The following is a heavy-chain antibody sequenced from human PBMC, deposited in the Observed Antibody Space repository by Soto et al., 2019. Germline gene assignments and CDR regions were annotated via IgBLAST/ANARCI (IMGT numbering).Heavy chain of an antibody. J-gene: IGHJ4*02. V-gene: IGHV1-69*13. CDR2: IIPIFGTA. CDR3: ARGYPPRYCSGGSCYPSDY. CDR1: GGSLSSYA. Sequence: SVKVSCKASGGSLSSYAISWVRQAPGQGLEWMGGIIPIFGTANCAQKFQGRVTITADESTSTAYMELSSLRSEDTAVYYCARGYPPRYCSGGSCYPSDYWGQGTLVTVSS. D-gene: IGHD2-15*01.